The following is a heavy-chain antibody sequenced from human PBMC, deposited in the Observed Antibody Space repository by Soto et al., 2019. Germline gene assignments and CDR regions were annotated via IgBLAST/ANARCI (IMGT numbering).Heavy chain of an antibody. CDR3: ARSHGYCSSTSCYRYYYYGMDV. Sequence: GESLKISCKGSGYSFTSYWIGWVRQMPGKGLEWMGIIYPGDSDTRYSPPFQGQVTISADKSISTAYLQWSSLKASDTAMYYCARSHGYCSSTSCYRYYYYGMDVWGQGTTVTVSS. J-gene: IGHJ6*02. V-gene: IGHV5-51*01. CDR1: GYSFTSYW. CDR2: IYPGDSDT. D-gene: IGHD2-2*01.